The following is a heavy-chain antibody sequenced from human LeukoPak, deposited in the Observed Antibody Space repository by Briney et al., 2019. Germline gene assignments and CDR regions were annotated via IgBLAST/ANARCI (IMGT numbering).Heavy chain of an antibody. CDR1: GLTFSSYA. D-gene: IGHD5-12*01. J-gene: IGHJ3*02. CDR3: ASQRGYSGSGKDAFDI. CDR2: ISFDGSNK. V-gene: IGHV3-30-3*01. Sequence: GGSLRLSCAASGLTFSSYAMHWARQAPGKGLEWVAGISFDGSNKYYADSVKGRFTISRDNPKKMLYLQMNSLRAEDTAVYYCASQRGYSGSGKDAFDIWGQGTMVTVSS.